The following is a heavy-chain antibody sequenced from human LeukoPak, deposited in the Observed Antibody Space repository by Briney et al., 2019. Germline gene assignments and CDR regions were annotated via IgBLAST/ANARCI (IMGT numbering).Heavy chain of an antibody. D-gene: IGHD6-6*01. V-gene: IGHV6-1*01. CDR3: ARSSSSSYDY. CDR2: TYYRSKWYN. J-gene: IGHJ4*02. CDR1: GDSVSSNSVG. Sequence: SQTLSLTCAISGDSVSSNSVGWHWLRQSPSRGPEWLGRTYYRSKWYNDYPISMKSRMTINPDTSKNQVSLQLNSVTPEDTAVYYCARSSSSSYDYWGQGTLVTVSS.